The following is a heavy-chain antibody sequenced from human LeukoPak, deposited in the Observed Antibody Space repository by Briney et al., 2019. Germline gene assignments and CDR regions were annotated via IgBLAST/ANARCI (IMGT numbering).Heavy chain of an antibody. J-gene: IGHJ4*02. CDR3: ARGSVSSVGYSYGYRSTFDY. CDR2: ISSNGGST. CDR1: GFTFSSYV. Sequence: GGSLRLSCAASGFTFSSYVMHWVRQAPGKGLEYVSAISSNGGSTYYANSVKGRFTISRDNSKNTLYLQMGSLRAEDMAVYYCARGSVSSVGYSYGYRSTFDYWGQGTLVTVSS. V-gene: IGHV3-64*01. D-gene: IGHD5-18*01.